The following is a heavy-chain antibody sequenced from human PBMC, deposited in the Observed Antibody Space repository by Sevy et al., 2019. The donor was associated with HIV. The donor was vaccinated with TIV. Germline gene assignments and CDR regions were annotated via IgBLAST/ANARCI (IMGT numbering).Heavy chain of an antibody. V-gene: IGHV4-39*01. CDR2: MSYNGNS. Sequence: SETLSLTCTVSGGSINNKAYYWAWIRQPPGKGLEWIGSMSYNGNSYYNPSLNFRVTLSLDTSKNQFSLRLTFVTAADTAVYYCARRLAAAGGGNEYFQPWGQGTLVTVSS. D-gene: IGHD6-13*01. CDR1: GGSINNKAYY. J-gene: IGHJ1*01. CDR3: ARRLAAAGGGNEYFQP.